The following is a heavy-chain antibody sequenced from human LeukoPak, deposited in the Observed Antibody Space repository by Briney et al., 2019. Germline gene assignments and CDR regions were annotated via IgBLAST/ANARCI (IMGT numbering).Heavy chain of an antibody. CDR3: ASGGMNYYDSSGYYYFDY. J-gene: IGHJ4*02. D-gene: IGHD3-22*01. CDR1: GFTVSSNY. CDR2: IYSGGST. Sequence: GGSLRLSCAASGFTVSSNYMSWVRQAPGKGLEWVSVIYSGGSTYYADSVKGRFTISRDNSKNTLYLQMNSLRAEDTAVYYCASGGMNYYDSSGYYYFDYWGQGTLVTVSS. V-gene: IGHV3-66*01.